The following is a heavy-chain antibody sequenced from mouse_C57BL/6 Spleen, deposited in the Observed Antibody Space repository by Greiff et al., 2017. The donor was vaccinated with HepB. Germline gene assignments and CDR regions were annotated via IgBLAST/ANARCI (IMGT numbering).Heavy chain of an antibody. V-gene: IGHV1-82*01. CDR1: GYAFSSSW. CDR3: ARDLGGRN. J-gene: IGHJ2*01. Sequence: QVQLQQSGPELVKPGASVKISCKASGYAFSSSWMNWVKQRPGKGLEWIGRIYPGDGDTNYNGKFKGKATLTADKSSSTAYMQLSSLTSADSAVYFCARDLGGRNWGQGTTLTVSS. CDR2: IYPGDGDT. D-gene: IGHD3-3*01.